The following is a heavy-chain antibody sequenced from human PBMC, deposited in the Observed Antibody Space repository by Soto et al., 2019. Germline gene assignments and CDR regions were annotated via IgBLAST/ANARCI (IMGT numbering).Heavy chain of an antibody. Sequence: PSETVSLTXSVSGASINSANWWVWVRQPPGKGLEWIGEIYHIGSTTYNPSLKSRATISVDKSKNQFSLIVTSVTAADTAVYYCAKRYDFWSGRWYGLGVWGQGTTVTVSS. V-gene: IGHV4-4*02. J-gene: IGHJ6*02. CDR2: IYHIGST. CDR3: AKRYDFWSGRWYGLGV. CDR1: GASINSANW. D-gene: IGHD3-3*01.